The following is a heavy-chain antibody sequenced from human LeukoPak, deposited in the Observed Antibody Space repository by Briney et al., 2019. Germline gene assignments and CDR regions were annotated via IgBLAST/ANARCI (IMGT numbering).Heavy chain of an antibody. CDR3: AKLYSSSSVDWFDP. CDR2: ISGSGGST. D-gene: IGHD6-6*01. Sequence: GGSLRLSCAASGFTFSSYGMRWVRQAPGKGLEWVSTISGSGGSTYYADSVKGRFTISRDNSKNTLYLQMNSLRAEDTAVYYCAKLYSSSSVDWFDPWGQGTLVTVSS. V-gene: IGHV3-23*01. CDR1: GFTFSSYG. J-gene: IGHJ5*02.